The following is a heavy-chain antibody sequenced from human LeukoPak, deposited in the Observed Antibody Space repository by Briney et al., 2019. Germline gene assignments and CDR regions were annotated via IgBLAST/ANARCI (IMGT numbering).Heavy chain of an antibody. Sequence: SETLSLTCTVSGVSISNHYSSWIRHPPGKGLEWIGYIYYTGNTNYNPSLTSRVTISEDTSKNQVSLKLSSVTAADTAVYYCVRHSRVVAFDYWGQGNLVTVSS. V-gene: IGHV4-59*08. CDR3: VRHSRVVAFDY. CDR2: IYYTGNT. J-gene: IGHJ4*02. D-gene: IGHD2-15*01. CDR1: GVSISNHY.